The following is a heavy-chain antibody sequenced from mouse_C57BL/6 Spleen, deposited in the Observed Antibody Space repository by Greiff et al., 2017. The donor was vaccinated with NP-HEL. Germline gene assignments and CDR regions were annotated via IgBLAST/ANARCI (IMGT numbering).Heavy chain of an antibody. CDR2: IYPRSGNT. CDR3: ARPESQSAFDY. V-gene: IGHV1-81*01. J-gene: IGHJ2*01. CDR1: GYTFTSYG. Sequence: VQLQQSGAELARPGASVKLSCKASGYTFTSYGISWVKQRTGQGLEWIGDIYPRSGNTYYNEKFKGQATLTADKSSNTPYMELRSLTSEDSAVYFCARPESQSAFDYWGQGTTLTVSS.